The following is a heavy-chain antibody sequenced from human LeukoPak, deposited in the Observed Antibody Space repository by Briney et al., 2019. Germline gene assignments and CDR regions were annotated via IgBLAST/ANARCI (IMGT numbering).Heavy chain of an antibody. CDR3: ARAMVNMDV. D-gene: IGHD5-18*01. Sequence: GGSLRLSCAASGFTLSSYWMSWVRQAPGKGLEWVANIKEDGSEKYYVDSVKGRFTISRDNAKNSLYLQMNSLRADDTAVYYRARAMVNMDVWGKGTMVTVSS. CDR2: IKEDGSEK. CDR1: GFTLSSYW. J-gene: IGHJ6*03. V-gene: IGHV3-7*01.